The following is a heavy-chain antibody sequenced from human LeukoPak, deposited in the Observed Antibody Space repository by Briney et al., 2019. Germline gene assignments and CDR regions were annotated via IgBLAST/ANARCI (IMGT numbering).Heavy chain of an antibody. CDR1: GFTFSSYA. CDR3: ARDVGIDYGDYRGLYY. D-gene: IGHD4-17*01. Sequence: AGGSLRLSCAASGFTFSSYAMSWVRQAPGKGLEWVSAISGSGGSTYYADSVKGRFTISRDNSKNTLYLQMNSLRAEDTAVYYCARDVGIDYGDYRGLYYWGQGTLVTVSS. J-gene: IGHJ4*02. V-gene: IGHV3-23*01. CDR2: ISGSGGST.